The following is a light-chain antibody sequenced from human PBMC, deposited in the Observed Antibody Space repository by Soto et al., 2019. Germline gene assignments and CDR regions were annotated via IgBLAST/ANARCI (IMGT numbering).Light chain of an antibody. CDR3: QQRSNWRPLT. CDR2: DAS. Sequence: EIVLTQSPVTLSLSPGERATLSFRASQSIRSYLAWFQHKPGQAPRLLIYDASNTATGIPARFSGSESLTDFAITMSSLETEDFTVYYCQQRSNWRPLTFGQGTRLENK. CDR1: QSIRSY. V-gene: IGKV3-11*01. J-gene: IGKJ5*01.